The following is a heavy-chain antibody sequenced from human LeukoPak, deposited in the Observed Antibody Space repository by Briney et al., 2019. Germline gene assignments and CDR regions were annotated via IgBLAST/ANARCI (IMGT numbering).Heavy chain of an antibody. CDR1: GFTFSSYS. CDR3: ARLKLGYWYFDL. J-gene: IGHJ2*01. CDR2: ISSSSSTI. D-gene: IGHD7-27*01. V-gene: IGHV3-48*04. Sequence: PGGSLRLSCAASGFTFSSYSMNWVRQAPGKGLEWVSYISSSSSTIYYADSVKGRFAISRDNAKNSLYLHTHSLRAEDTAIYYCARLKLGYWYFDLWGRGTLLTVSS.